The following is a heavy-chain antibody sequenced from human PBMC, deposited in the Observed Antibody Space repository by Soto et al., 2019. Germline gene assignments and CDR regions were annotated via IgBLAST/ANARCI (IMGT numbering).Heavy chain of an antibody. CDR3: AKGALRYCTNGVCRPLPRNDAFDI. J-gene: IGHJ3*02. D-gene: IGHD2-8*01. CDR1: GFTFSSYG. Sequence: PGGSLRLSCAASGFTFSSYGMHWVRQAPGKGLEWVAVISYDGSNKYYADSVKGRFTISRDNSKNTLYLQMNSLRAEDTAVYYCAKGALRYCTNGVCRPLPRNDAFDIWGQGTMVTVSS. V-gene: IGHV3-30*18. CDR2: ISYDGSNK.